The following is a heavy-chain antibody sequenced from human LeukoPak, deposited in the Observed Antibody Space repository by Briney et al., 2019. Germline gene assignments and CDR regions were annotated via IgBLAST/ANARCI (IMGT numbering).Heavy chain of an antibody. D-gene: IGHD6-13*01. CDR1: GGTFSSYA. CDR3: ANPGIAAAGRAFDI. J-gene: IGHJ3*02. V-gene: IGHV1-69*13. CDR2: IIPIFGTA. Sequence: GASVKVSCKASGGTFSSYAISWVRQAPGQGLEWMGGIIPIFGTANYAQKFQGRVTITADESTSTAYMELSSLRSEDTAVYYCANPGIAAAGRAFDIWGQGTMVTVSS.